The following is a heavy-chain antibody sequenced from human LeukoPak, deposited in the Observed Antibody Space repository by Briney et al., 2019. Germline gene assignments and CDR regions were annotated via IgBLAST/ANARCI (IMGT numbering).Heavy chain of an antibody. CDR3: ARVYYCGDCSTGSFDY. CDR1: GFTFSSYS. V-gene: IGHV3-21*01. Sequence: GGSLRLSCAASGFTFSSYSMNWVRQAPGKGLEWVSSISSSSYIYYADSVKGRFTISRDNAKNSLYLQVNSLRAEDTAVYYCARVYYCGDCSTGSFDYWGQGTLVTVSS. D-gene: IGHD2-21*02. CDR2: ISSSSYI. J-gene: IGHJ4*02.